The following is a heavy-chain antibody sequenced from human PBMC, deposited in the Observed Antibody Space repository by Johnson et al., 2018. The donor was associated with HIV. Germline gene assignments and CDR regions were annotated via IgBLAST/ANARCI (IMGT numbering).Heavy chain of an antibody. CDR2: INSDGSSR. D-gene: IGHD5-24*01. V-gene: IGHV3-74*01. CDR1: GFTFSNHW. J-gene: IGHJ3*02. Sequence: VQLVESGGGLVQSGGSLRLSCAASGFTFSNHWMHWVRQAPGKGLVWVSRINSDGSSRNYADSVKGRFTISRDNAKNTLYLQMNSLRAEDTAVYYCAKDRRDVYTSLGAFDIWGQGTLVTVSS. CDR3: AKDRRDVYTSLGAFDI.